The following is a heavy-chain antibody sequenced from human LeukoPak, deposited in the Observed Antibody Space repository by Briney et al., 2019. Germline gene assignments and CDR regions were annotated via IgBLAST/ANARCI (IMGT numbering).Heavy chain of an antibody. V-gene: IGHV3-30*02. CDR3: AKLGRVSVALYHFDY. Sequence: GGSLRLSCAASGFNFRSYGMHWVRQVPGKGLEWVAFIRHDGADKYYADSVKGRFTISRDNSDETLYLQMSSLRVDDTAVYYCAKLGRVSVALYHFDYWGQGALVTVSS. CDR2: IRHDGADK. D-gene: IGHD6-19*01. J-gene: IGHJ4*02. CDR1: GFNFRSYG.